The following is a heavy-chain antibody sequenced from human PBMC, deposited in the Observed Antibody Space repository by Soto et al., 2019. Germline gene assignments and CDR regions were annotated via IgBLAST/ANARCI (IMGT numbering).Heavy chain of an antibody. V-gene: IGHV3-15*01. J-gene: IGHJ3*02. D-gene: IGHD3-9*01. CDR3: TTDFIFDWLLFDAFDI. CDR2: IKSKTDGGTT. CDR1: GFTFSNAW. Sequence: GGSLRLSCAASGFTFSNAWVSWVRQAPGKGLEWVGRIKSKTDGGTTDYAAPVKGRFTISRDDSKNTLYLQMNSLKTEDTAVYYCTTDFIFDWLLFDAFDIWGQGTMV.